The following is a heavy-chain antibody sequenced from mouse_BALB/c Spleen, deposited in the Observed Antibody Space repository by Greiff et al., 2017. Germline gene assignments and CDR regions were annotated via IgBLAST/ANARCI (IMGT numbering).Heavy chain of an antibody. CDR3: ASYDGYYAMDY. J-gene: IGHJ4*01. Sequence: DVKLVESGGGLVKPGGSLKLSCAASGFAFSSYDMSWVRQTPEKRLEWVAYISSGGGSTYYPDTVKGRFTISRDNAKNTLYLQMSSLKSEDTAMYYCASYDGYYAMDYWGQGTSGTVSS. D-gene: IGHD2-3*01. CDR2: ISSGGGST. V-gene: IGHV5-12-1*01. CDR1: GFAFSSYD.